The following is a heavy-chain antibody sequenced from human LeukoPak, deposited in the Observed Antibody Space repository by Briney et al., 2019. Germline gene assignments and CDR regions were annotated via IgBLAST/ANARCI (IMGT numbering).Heavy chain of an antibody. CDR2: FDPEDGET. CDR1: GYTLTELS. D-gene: IGHD5/OR15-5a*01. J-gene: IGHJ4*02. CDR3: AGADGSSYSLDETFDY. Sequence: GSVKVSCKVSGYTLTELSMHWVRQAPGKGLEWMGGFDPEDGETIYAQKFQGRVTMTEDTSTDTAYMELSSLRSEDTALYYCAGADGSSYSLDETFDYWGQGTLVTVSS. V-gene: IGHV1-24*01.